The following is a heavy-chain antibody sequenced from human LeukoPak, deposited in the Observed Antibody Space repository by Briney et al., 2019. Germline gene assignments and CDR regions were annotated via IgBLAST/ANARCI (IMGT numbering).Heavy chain of an antibody. CDR1: GYKFIDHW. CDR3: ARLVTPGVTRWFDP. J-gene: IGHJ5*02. Sequence: GASLQISCKTSGYKFIDHWIGWGRRMPGKGLEWMAIIYPGDSDARYSPSLQGQVTISADKSITTAYLQWSSLKASDTATYYCARLVTPGVTRWFDPWGQGTPVTVSS. CDR2: IYPGDSDA. V-gene: IGHV5-51*01. D-gene: IGHD1-1*01.